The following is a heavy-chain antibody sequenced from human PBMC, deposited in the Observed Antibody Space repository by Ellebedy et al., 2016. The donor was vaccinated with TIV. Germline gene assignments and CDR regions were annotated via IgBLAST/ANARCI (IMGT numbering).Heavy chain of an antibody. CDR2: IYYSGSS. J-gene: IGHJ6*03. CDR3: ARDSAYHYYMDV. Sequence: SETLSLXCTVSGGSISSGGYYWSWIRQHPGKGLEWTGYIYYSGSSYYNPSLKSRLTISVDTSKNQFSLKLSSVTAADTAVYYCARDSAYHYYMDVWGKGTTVTVSS. V-gene: IGHV4-31*03. CDR1: GGSISSGGYY. D-gene: IGHD2-15*01.